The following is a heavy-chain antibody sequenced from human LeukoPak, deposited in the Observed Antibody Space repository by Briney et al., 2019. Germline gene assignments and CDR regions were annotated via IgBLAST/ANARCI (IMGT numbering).Heavy chain of an antibody. V-gene: IGHV3-15*01. CDR1: GFNFSNAW. Sequence: GGSLRLSCAASGFNFSNAWMTWVRQAPGKGLEWVGRIKSKSDAGTTDYAAPVKGRFTISRDDSKNTLYLQMNSLKIEDTAVYYCTTGHYVWGSSCDYWGQGTLVTVSS. D-gene: IGHD3-16*01. J-gene: IGHJ4*02. CDR3: TTGHYVWGSSCDY. CDR2: IKSKSDAGTT.